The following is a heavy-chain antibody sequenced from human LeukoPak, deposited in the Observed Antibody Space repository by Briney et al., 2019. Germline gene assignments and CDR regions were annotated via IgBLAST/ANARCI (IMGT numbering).Heavy chain of an antibody. J-gene: IGHJ5*02. CDR2: ISPYNGDR. Sequence: TSVKVSCKASGYTFTNYAITWVRQAPGQGPEWMGWISPYNGDRRCALKFQDRVTMTADTSTTTAYMELRSLRSDDTAVYYCARLRLGELSLGFDPWGQGTLVTVSS. CDR3: ARLRLGELSLGFDP. V-gene: IGHV1-18*01. CDR1: GYTFTNYA. D-gene: IGHD3-16*02.